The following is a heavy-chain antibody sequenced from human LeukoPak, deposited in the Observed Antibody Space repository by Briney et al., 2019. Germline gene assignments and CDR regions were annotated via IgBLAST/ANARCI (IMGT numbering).Heavy chain of an antibody. Sequence: GGSLRLSCAASGFTFSSSWMHWVRQAPGKGLVWVSHINSDGSNTKYADPVKGRFTISRDNFKNTLYLQMNSLRAEDTAIYYCAKGLYDYALDVWGQGTAVTVSS. CDR3: AKGLYDYALDV. CDR2: INSDGSNT. J-gene: IGHJ6*02. CDR1: GFTFSSSW. V-gene: IGHV3-74*03.